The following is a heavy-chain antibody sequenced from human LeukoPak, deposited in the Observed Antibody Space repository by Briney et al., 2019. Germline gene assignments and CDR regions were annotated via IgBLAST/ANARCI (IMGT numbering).Heavy chain of an antibody. D-gene: IGHD6-19*01. V-gene: IGHV4-34*01. CDR2: INHSGST. J-gene: IGHJ4*02. Sequence: PSETLSLTCAVYGGSFSGYYWSWIRQPPGKGLEWIGEINHSGSTNYNPSLKSRVTISVDTSKNQFSLKLSSVTAADTAVYYCARDGIAVAGTSSDYWGQGTLVTVSS. CDR1: GGSFSGYY. CDR3: ARDGIAVAGTSSDY.